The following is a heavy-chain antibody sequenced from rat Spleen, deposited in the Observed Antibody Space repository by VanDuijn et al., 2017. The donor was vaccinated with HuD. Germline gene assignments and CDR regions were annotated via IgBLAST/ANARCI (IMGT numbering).Heavy chain of an antibody. V-gene: IGHV5-19*01. J-gene: IGHJ2*01. CDR3: ARRHYGYTDYFDY. D-gene: IGHD1-9*01. Sequence: EVQLVESDGGLVQPGRSLKLSCAASGFTFSNYDMHWIRQAPTKGLEWVASISPSGGSTYYRDSVRGRFTISRDDVKSTLSLQMDSLRSEDTATYYCARRHYGYTDYFDYWGQGVMVTVSS. CDR2: ISPSGGST. CDR1: GFTFSNYD.